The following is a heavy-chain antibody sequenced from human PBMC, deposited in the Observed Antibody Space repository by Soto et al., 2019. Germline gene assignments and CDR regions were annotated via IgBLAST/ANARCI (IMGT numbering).Heavy chain of an antibody. CDR2: INSDGSST. V-gene: IGHV3-74*01. CDR3: ARPNRVSRAFDI. D-gene: IGHD6-13*01. CDR1: GFTFSSYW. J-gene: IGHJ3*02. Sequence: EVQLVESGGGLVQPGGSLRLSCAASGFTFSSYWMHWVRQAPGKGLVWVSRINSDGSSTSYADSVKGRFTIFRDNAKNTLYLQMNSLRAEDTAVYYCARPNRVSRAFDIWGQGTMVTVSS.